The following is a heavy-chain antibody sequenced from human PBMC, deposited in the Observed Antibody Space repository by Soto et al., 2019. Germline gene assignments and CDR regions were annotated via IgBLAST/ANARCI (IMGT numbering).Heavy chain of an antibody. Sequence: KPSETLSLTCTVSGGSINNHYWSWIRQPSGKGLERIGYIDYTGATNYSPSLASRVTISVDTSKNQFSLKLTSLTAADTAIYYCARANSYFDYCGQGALVTVSA. V-gene: IGHV4-59*11. CDR3: ARANSYFDY. CDR1: GGSINNHY. CDR2: IDYTGAT. J-gene: IGHJ4*02. D-gene: IGHD7-27*01.